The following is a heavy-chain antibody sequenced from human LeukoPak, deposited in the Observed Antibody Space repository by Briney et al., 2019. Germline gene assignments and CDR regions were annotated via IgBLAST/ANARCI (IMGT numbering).Heavy chain of an antibody. CDR2: IYPDDSDA. CDR1: PYIFTNYW. Sequence: GESLKISCKGSPYIFTNYWLGWVRLVPGKGLEWMGIIYPDDSDARYSPSFQGQVTISADNSITTAYLQWSSLKASDTAMYYCARLYSGSYHDAFDIWGQGTMVTVSS. CDR3: ARLYSGSYHDAFDI. J-gene: IGHJ3*02. D-gene: IGHD1-26*01. V-gene: IGHV5-51*01.